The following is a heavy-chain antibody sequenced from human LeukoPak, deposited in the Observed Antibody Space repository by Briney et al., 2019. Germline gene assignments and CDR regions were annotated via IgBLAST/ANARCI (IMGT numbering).Heavy chain of an antibody. CDR1: GFSFSTYS. CDR3: ARISKYSSRYDVM. Sequence: GRSLRLSCAVSGFSFSTYSWNWVRQTPGKGLEWISYISCRGETIFYADSVKGRFTISRDNVNSFLYLQMNSLRAEDTALYYCARISKYSSRYDVMGAQGTLVTVSS. J-gene: IGHJ4*02. V-gene: IGHV3-48*01. D-gene: IGHD6-13*01. CDR2: ISCRGETI.